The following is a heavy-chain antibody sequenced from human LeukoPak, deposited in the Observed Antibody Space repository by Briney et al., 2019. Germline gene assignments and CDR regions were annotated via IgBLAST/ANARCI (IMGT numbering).Heavy chain of an antibody. J-gene: IGHJ4*02. CDR2: IYYSGST. CDR1: GGSISSSSYY. D-gene: IGHD5-24*01. CDR3: ARKDGYNYRGGYYFDY. Sequence: SETLSLTCTVSGGSISSSSYYWGWIRQPPGKGLEWVGSIYYSGSTYYNPSLKSRVTISVDTSKNQFSLQLSSVTAADTAVYYCARKDGYNYRGGYYFDYWGQGTLVTVSS. V-gene: IGHV4-39*07.